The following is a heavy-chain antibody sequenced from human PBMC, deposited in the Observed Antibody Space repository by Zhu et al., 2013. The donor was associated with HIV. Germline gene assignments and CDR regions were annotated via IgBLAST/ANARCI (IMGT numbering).Heavy chain of an antibody. CDR3: AGYCSSTSCYGPEGVSAREFDY. V-gene: IGHV1-69*01. CDR1: GGTFSSYA. CDR2: IIPIFGTA. D-gene: IGHD2-2*01. J-gene: IGHJ4*02. Sequence: QVQLVQSGAEVKKPGSSVKVSCKASGGTFSSYAISWVRQAPGQGLEWMGGIIPIFGTANYAQKFQGRVTITADESTSTAYMELSSLRSEDTAVYYCAGYCSSTSCYGPEGVSAREFDYWGQGTLVTVSS.